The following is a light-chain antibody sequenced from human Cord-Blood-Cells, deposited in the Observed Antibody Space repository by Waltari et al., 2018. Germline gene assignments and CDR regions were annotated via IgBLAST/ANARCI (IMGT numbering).Light chain of an antibody. CDR1: QSLLHSNGYNY. J-gene: IGKJ4*01. V-gene: IGKV2-28*01. CDR2: LGS. Sequence: DIVMTQSPLSLPVTPGEPASISCRSSQSLLHSNGYNYLDWYLQKPGQSPQLLIYLGSNRASGVPDRFSGSGSGTDFTRKISRVEAEDVGVYCCMQALQTPLTFGGGTKVEIK. CDR3: MQALQTPLT.